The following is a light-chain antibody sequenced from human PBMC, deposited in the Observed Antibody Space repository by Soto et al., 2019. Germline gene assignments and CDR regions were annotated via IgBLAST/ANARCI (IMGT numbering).Light chain of an antibody. Sequence: QSALTQPASVSGSPGQSITISCTGTSSDVGAYNSVSWYRQRPGKAPKLLMYEVSNRPSGVSDRFSGSKSGSTASLTISGLQSEDEADYYCAAWDDSLNGVVFGGGTKLTVL. CDR3: AAWDDSLNGVV. J-gene: IGLJ2*01. CDR1: SSDVGAYNS. V-gene: IGLV2-14*01. CDR2: EVS.